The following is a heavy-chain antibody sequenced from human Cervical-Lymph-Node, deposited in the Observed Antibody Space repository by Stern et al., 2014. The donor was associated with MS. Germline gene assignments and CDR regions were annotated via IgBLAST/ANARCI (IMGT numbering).Heavy chain of an antibody. V-gene: IGHV4-31*01. Sequence: QVQLQESGPGLVKPSQTLSLTCTVSGGSISSGGYYWSWIRQHPGKGLEWVGYIHSRGSTYANPSLQRLATISVDTSKNQFSLKLSSVTAADTAVYYCARVYYGDRDWYFDLWGRGTLVTVSS. CDR1: GGSISSGGYY. D-gene: IGHD4-17*01. CDR2: IHSRGST. CDR3: ARVYYGDRDWYFDL. J-gene: IGHJ2*01.